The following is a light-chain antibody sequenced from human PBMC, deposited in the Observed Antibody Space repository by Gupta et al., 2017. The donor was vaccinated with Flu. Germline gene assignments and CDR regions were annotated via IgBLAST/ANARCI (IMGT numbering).Light chain of an antibody. Sequence: SPGQTASITCSGDTLGDKYASWFQQKPGQSPVLVIYQDTKRPSGIPERFSGSNSGNTATLTISGTQAMDEADYYCQAWDSSIWVFGGGTKLTVL. V-gene: IGLV3-1*01. CDR2: QDT. J-gene: IGLJ3*02. CDR1: TLGDKY. CDR3: QAWDSSIWV.